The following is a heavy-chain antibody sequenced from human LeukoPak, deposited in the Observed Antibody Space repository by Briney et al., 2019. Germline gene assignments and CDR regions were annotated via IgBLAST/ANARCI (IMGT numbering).Heavy chain of an antibody. J-gene: IGHJ4*02. D-gene: IGHD6-13*01. CDR3: AREGTAIIAEPYYYDY. Sequence: GGSLRLSCAASGFTFSDYYMSWIRQAPGKGLEWVSYISSSGSTIYYADSVKGRFTISRDNAKNSLYLQMNSLRAEDTAVYYSAREGTAIIAEPYYYDYWGQGTLVTVSS. CDR1: GFTFSDYY. V-gene: IGHV3-11*01. CDR2: ISSSGSTI.